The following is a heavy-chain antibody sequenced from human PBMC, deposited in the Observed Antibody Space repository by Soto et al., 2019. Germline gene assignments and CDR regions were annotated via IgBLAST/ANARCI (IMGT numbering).Heavy chain of an antibody. J-gene: IGHJ2*01. CDR1: GFTFSNAW. Sequence: GGSLRLSCAASGFTFSNAWMSWVRQAPGKGLEWVGRIKSKTDGGTTDYAAPVKGRFTISRDDSKNTLYLQMNSLKTEDTAVYYCTTRKVTTRSLLWYFDLWGRGTLVTVSS. CDR3: TTRKVTTRSLLWYFDL. CDR2: IKSKTDGGTT. D-gene: IGHD4-17*01. V-gene: IGHV3-15*01.